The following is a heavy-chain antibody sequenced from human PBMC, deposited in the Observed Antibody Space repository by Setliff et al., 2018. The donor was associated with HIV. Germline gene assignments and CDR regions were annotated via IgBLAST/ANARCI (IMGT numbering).Heavy chain of an antibody. J-gene: IGHJ4*02. CDR2: IYNSGST. D-gene: IGHD3-22*01. CDR1: GGSISSGSHY. V-gene: IGHV4-61*10. CDR3: ARSNYYDSSGYLITLFDY. Sequence: SETLSLTCTVSGGSISSGSHYWSLIRQPAGKGLEWIGHIYNSGSTNYNPSLKSRVTISVDTSKNQFSLKLSSVTAADTAVYYCARSNYYDSSGYLITLFDYWGQGTLVTVSS.